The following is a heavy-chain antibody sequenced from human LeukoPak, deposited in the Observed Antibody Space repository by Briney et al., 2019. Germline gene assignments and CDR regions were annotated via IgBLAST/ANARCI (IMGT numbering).Heavy chain of an antibody. D-gene: IGHD1-26*01. CDR1: GFTVSSNY. Sequence: PGGSLRLSCAASGFTVSSNYMSWVRQAPGKGLEWVSVIYSGGSTYYADSVKSRFTISRDNSKNTLYLQMNSLRAEDTAVYYCVRDLGGRSGHWGQGTLVTVSS. CDR3: VRDLGGRSGH. V-gene: IGHV3-53*01. CDR2: IYSGGST. J-gene: IGHJ4*02.